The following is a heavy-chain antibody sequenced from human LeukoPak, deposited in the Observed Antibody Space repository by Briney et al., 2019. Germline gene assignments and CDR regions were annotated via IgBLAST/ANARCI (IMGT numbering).Heavy chain of an antibody. J-gene: IGHJ4*02. D-gene: IGHD2-21*02. V-gene: IGHV3-30*02. CDR1: GFTFNAYA. CDR3: AKDRGDYPPYFDH. CDR2: IRKDGNDE. Sequence: GGSLRLSCAASGFTFNAYAIHWVRQAPGKGLEWVAFIRKDGNDEKYADSVKGRFTISRDNSKNMVYLQMNNLQTEDTSIYYCAKDRGDYPPYFDHWGQGTLVTVSS.